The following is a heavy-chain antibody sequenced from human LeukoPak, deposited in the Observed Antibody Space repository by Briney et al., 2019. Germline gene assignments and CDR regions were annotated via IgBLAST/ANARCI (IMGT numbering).Heavy chain of an antibody. D-gene: IGHD2-15*01. V-gene: IGHV3-23*01. Sequence: GGSLRLSCAASGFTFSIYAMSWARLAPGKGLEWVSSICGGGDTTYYADSVKGRFTISRDTSKYTLYLQMDGLRAEDMATYYCAKGRGGSCYSGLDSWGQGTLVTVSS. J-gene: IGHJ4*02. CDR2: ICGGGDTT. CDR1: GFTFSIYA. CDR3: AKGRGGSCYSGLDS.